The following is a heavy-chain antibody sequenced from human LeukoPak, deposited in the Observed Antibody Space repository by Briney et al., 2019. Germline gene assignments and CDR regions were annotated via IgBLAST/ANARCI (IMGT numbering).Heavy chain of an antibody. CDR2: IRAYNGNT. CDR1: GYTFTSYG. J-gene: IGHJ4*02. CDR3: ARDMRITMIVVVTPFDY. D-gene: IGHD3-22*01. Sequence: GASVKFSCKASGYTFTSYGISWVRQAPGQGLEWMGWIRAYNGNTNYAQKLQSRVTMTTDTSTSTAYMELRSLRSDDTAVYYCARDMRITMIVVVTPFDYWGQGTLVTVSS. V-gene: IGHV1-18*01.